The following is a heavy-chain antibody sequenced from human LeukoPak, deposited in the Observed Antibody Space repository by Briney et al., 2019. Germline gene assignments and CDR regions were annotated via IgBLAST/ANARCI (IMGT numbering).Heavy chain of an antibody. V-gene: IGHV4-30-4*01. J-gene: IGHJ5*02. CDR3: ARGKVPEP. D-gene: IGHD1-14*01. CDR1: GVSVNSSDHY. CDR2: ISHSGTT. Sequence: PSETLSLTCTVSGVSVNSSDHYWSWIRQTPGKGLEWIGYISHSGTTYYNPSLKSRVTIAVDTSKNQFFLILSSMTIADTAIYYCARGKVPEPWSQGSLVTVSS.